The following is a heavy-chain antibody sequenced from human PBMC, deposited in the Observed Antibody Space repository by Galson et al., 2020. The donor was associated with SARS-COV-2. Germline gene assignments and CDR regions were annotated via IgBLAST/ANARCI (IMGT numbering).Heavy chain of an antibody. Sequence: ASATLSLTSSPSAASLSGYYWAWIRQSAGKGLEWIGYTFYTGSMYYNPSLTSRVSISLDTSKNHFSLQLRSGNTADTAMYYCARGREGSGTGYWFDSWGQGTLVTVSS. J-gene: IGHJ5*01. CDR1: AASLSGYY. CDR2: TFYTGSM. V-gene: IGHV4-59*01. D-gene: IGHD6-13*01. CDR3: ARGREGSGTGYWFDS.